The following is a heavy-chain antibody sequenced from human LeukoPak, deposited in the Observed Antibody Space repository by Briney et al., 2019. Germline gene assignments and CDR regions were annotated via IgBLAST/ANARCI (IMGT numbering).Heavy chain of an antibody. D-gene: IGHD5-12*01. CDR1: GGSISSSSYY. Sequence: SETLSLTCTVSGGSISSSSYYWGWIRQPPGKGLEWIGSIYYSGSTYYNPSLKSRVTISVDTSKNQFSLKLSSVTAADTAVYYCARHVVATAPYYYYGMDVWGQGTTVTVSS. V-gene: IGHV4-39*01. CDR3: ARHVVATAPYYYYGMDV. J-gene: IGHJ6*02. CDR2: IYYSGST.